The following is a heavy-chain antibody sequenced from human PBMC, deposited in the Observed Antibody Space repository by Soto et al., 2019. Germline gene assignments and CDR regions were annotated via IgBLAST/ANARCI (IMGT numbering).Heavy chain of an antibody. J-gene: IGHJ4*02. CDR2: IFHSGRT. CDR1: GGSISSGGYS. V-gene: IGHV4-30-2*01. Sequence: QLQLQESGSGLVKPSQTLSLTCAVSGGSISSGGYSCNWVRQPPGKGLEWIGYIFHSGRTYYNPPLKSRVTISVDRSKNQFSLKLSSVTAADTAVYYCARGMTTVTTFDYWGQGTLVTVSS. D-gene: IGHD4-17*01. CDR3: ARGMTTVTTFDY.